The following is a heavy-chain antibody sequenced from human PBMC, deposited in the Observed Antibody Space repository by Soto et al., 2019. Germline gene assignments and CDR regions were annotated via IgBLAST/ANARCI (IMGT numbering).Heavy chain of an antibody. J-gene: IGHJ4*02. CDR3: GRSLGIVVGSGGWWANYFDH. V-gene: IGHV1-18*01. CDR1: GYAFTCYC. Sequence: VPVKVSSKASGYAFTCYCISSARHSPGQGLEWMGWISAYNGNTNYAQKLQGRVTMTTDTSTNTVYMELSSLRSEDTAVYYCGRSLGIVVGSGGWWANYFDHWGQGTLVTVSS. D-gene: IGHD6-19*01. CDR2: ISAYNGNT.